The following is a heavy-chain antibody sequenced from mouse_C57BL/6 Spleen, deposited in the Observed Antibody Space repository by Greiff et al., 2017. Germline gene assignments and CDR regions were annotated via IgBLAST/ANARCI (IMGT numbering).Heavy chain of an antibody. CDR1: YFAFMASA. V-gene: IGHV1-49*01. CDR2: FTMYSDAT. J-gene: IGHJ4*01. CDR3: ARGGQSHYYAMDY. Sequence: LVESGAELVRPGSSVKLSCKDSYFAFMASAMHWVKQRPGHGLEWIGSFTMYSDATEYSENFKGKATLTANTSSSTAYMELSSLTSEDSAVYYCARGGQSHYYAMDYWGQGTSVTVSS.